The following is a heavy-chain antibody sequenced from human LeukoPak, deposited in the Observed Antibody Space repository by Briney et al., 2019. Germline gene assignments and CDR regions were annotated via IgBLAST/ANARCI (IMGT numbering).Heavy chain of an antibody. Sequence: SETLSLTCTVSGGSISSYYLSWIRQPPGKGLEWIGYIYYSGSTNYNPSLKSRVTISVDTSKNQFSLKLSSVTAADTAVYYCARGSPYFFGDSSGYFDYWGQGTLVTVSS. CDR2: IYYSGST. D-gene: IGHD3-22*01. V-gene: IGHV4-59*01. CDR3: ARGSPYFFGDSSGYFDY. J-gene: IGHJ4*02. CDR1: GGSISSYY.